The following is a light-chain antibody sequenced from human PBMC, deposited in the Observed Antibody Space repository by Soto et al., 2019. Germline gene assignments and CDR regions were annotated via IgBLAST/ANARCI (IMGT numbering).Light chain of an antibody. CDR1: SSDVGAYEY. CDR2: DVS. Sequence: ALTQPASVSWSPGQSITISCTGTSSDVGAYEYVSWYQQHPGKAPKLLIYDVSNRPSGVSTRFSGSKSGNTASLTISGLQAEDEGDYYCTSYTSRRLYVFGSGTKVTVL. V-gene: IGLV2-14*03. J-gene: IGLJ1*01. CDR3: TSYTSRRLYV.